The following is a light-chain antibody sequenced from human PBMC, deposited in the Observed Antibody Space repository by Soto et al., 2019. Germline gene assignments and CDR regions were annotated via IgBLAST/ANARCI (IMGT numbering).Light chain of an antibody. J-gene: IGKJ4*01. Sequence: EIVLTQSPGTLSLSPGERATLSCRASQSVTTSYLAWYQRKPGQAPRLLIYGASSRATGIPDRLSGSGSGTDFRLTISRLEPEDFAVYYCQQYGDSLLTFGGGTMVEMK. CDR2: GAS. V-gene: IGKV3-20*01. CDR3: QQYGDSLLT. CDR1: QSVTTSY.